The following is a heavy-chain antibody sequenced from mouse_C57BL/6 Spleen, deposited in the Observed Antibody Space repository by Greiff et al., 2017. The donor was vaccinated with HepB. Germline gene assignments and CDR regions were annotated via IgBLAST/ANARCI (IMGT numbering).Heavy chain of an antibody. Sequence: EVQRVESGGGLVKPGGSLKLSCAASGFTFSSYAMSWVRQTPEKRLEWVATISDGGSYTYYPDNVKGRFTISRDNAKNNLYLQMSHLKSEDTAMYYCARVEAQGGAMDYWGQGTSVTVSS. D-gene: IGHD3-1*01. CDR3: ARVEAQGGAMDY. J-gene: IGHJ4*01. V-gene: IGHV5-4*01. CDR2: ISDGGSYT. CDR1: GFTFSSYA.